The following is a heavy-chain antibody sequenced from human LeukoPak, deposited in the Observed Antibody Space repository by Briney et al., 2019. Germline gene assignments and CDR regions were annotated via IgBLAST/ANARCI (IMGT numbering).Heavy chain of an antibody. Sequence: SETLSLTCTVSGVSISSSSYYWGWIRQPPGKGLEWIGSIYYSGSTYYNPSLKSRVTISVDTSKNQFSLKLSSVTAADTAVYYCARDSGGRYGMDVWGQGTTVTVSS. V-gene: IGHV4-39*07. CDR3: ARDSGGRYGMDV. CDR1: GVSISSSSYY. J-gene: IGHJ6*02. CDR2: IYYSGST. D-gene: IGHD3-10*01.